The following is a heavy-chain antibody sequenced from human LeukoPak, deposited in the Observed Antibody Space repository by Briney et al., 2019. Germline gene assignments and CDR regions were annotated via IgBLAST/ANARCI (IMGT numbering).Heavy chain of an antibody. CDR1: GFTFSSYC. D-gene: IGHD6-13*01. CDR3: AKDKLRGAAAGTWGRGPDY. J-gene: IGHJ4*02. CDR2: ITYDGSNK. Sequence: GGSLRLSCAASGFTFSSYCMHWVRQAPGKGLEWVAIITYDGSNKYYADSVKGRFTISRDNSKNTLYLQMNSLRAEDTAVYYCAKDKLRGAAAGTWGRGPDYSGEGTLVTVSS. V-gene: IGHV3-30*18.